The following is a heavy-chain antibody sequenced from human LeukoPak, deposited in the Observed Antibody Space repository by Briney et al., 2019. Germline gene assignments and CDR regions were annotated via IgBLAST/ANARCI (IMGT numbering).Heavy chain of an antibody. V-gene: IGHV3-23*01. Sequence: GGSLRLSCVASGFTFNNYAMTWVRQAPGKGLEWVSAISGSGYSTYYADSVKGRFTISRDDAKKSLYLEMNSLRAEDTALYYCARVQQYDVFDYWGQGTQVSVSS. CDR1: GFTFNNYA. J-gene: IGHJ4*02. D-gene: IGHD3-16*01. CDR2: ISGSGYST. CDR3: ARVQQYDVFDY.